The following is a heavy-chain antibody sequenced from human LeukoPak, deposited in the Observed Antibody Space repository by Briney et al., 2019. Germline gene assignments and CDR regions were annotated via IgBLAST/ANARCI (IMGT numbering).Heavy chain of an antibody. J-gene: IGHJ5*02. D-gene: IGHD3-3*01. CDR1: GGTFSSYA. V-gene: IGHV1-69*06. CDR2: IIPIFGTA. Sequence: ASVTVSCKASGGTFSSYAISWVRQAPGQGLEWMGGIIPIFGTANYAQKFQGRVTITADKSTSTAYMELSSLRSEDTAVYYCARAPGVVIKNWFDPWGQGTLVTVSS. CDR3: ARAPGVVIKNWFDP.